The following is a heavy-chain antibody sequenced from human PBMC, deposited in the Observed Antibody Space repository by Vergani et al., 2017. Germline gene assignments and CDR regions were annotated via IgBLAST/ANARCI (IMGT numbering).Heavy chain of an antibody. J-gene: IGHJ6*02. CDR2: ISHSGST. CDR3: ARKVPSSGYYLLYYYYYGMDV. CDR1: GYSISSGYY. Sequence: QVQLQESGPGLVKPSETLSLTCAVSGYSISSGYYWGWIRQPPGKGLEWIGSISHSGSTYYNPSLKSRVTISVDTSKNQFSLKLSSVTAADTAVYHCARKVPSSGYYLLYYYYYGMDVWGQGTTVTVSS. V-gene: IGHV4-38-2*01. D-gene: IGHD3-22*01.